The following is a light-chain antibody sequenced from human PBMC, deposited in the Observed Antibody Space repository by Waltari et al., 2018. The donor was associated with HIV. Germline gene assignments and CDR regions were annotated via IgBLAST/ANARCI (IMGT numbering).Light chain of an antibody. CDR2: GAS. CDR3: QQYNNWPRT. Sequence: EIVMTQSQATLSVSPGERVTLSCRASQNVITNLAWYQQKPGQAPSLLIYGASTRATGVPPRFSGGGSGTEFTLTIGSLQSEDFAFYYCQQYNNWPRTFGQGAKVEVK. V-gene: IGKV3-15*01. CDR1: QNVITN. J-gene: IGKJ1*01.